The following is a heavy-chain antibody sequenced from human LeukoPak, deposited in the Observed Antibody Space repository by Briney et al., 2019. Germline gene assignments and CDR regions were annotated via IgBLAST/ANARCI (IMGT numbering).Heavy chain of an antibody. CDR2: INAGHGNT. V-gene: IGHV1-3*01. CDR1: GYTFTSYT. Sequence: GGSLRLSCAASGYTFTSYTMHWVRQAPGQRLEWMGWINAGHGNTKYSQKFQPRVTITRDTSASTAYMELRSLRSEDTAVYYCAKGAGFAEPLPDYWGQGTLVTVSS. CDR3: AKGAGFAEPLPDY. J-gene: IGHJ4*02. D-gene: IGHD1-14*01.